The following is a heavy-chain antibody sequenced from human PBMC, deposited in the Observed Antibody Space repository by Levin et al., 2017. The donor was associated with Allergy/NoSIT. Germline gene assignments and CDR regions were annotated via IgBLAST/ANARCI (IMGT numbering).Heavy chain of an antibody. J-gene: IGHJ4*02. V-gene: IGHV3-23*01. CDR3: AKIGSRCSGGSCYGTLDY. CDR1: GFTFSSYA. CDR2: ISGSGGST. D-gene: IGHD2-15*01. Sequence: HPGGSLRLSCAASGFTFSSYAMSWVRQAPGKGLEWVSAISGSGGSTYYADSVKGRFTISRDNSKNTLYLQMNSLRAEDTAVYYCAKIGSRCSGGSCYGTLDYWGQGTLVTVSS.